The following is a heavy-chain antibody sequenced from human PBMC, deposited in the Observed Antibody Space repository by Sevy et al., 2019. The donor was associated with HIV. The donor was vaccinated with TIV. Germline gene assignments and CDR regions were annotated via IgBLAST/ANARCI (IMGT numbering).Heavy chain of an antibody. CDR2: IKQDESEK. CDR3: ARGNSGSFDY. CDR1: GFSFSSYW. D-gene: IGHD3-22*01. V-gene: IGHV3-7*04. J-gene: IGHJ4*02. Sequence: GGSLRLSSAASGFSFSSYWMLWVRQAPGKGLEWVANIKQDESEKYYVASVKGRFTISRDNAKNSVYLQMNSLRPEDTAIYYCARGNSGSFDYWGQGTLVTVSS.